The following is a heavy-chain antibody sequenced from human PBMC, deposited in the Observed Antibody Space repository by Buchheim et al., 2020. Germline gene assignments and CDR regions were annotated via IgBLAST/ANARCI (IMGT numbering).Heavy chain of an antibody. V-gene: IGHV4-59*01. D-gene: IGHD3-22*01. Sequence: QVQLQESGPGLVKPSETLSLTCPVSGGSISSYYWSWIRQPPGKGLEWIGYIYYSGSTNYNPSLKSRVTISVDTSKNKFSLKLSSVTAADTAVYYCARFSSGYYYTSLIFDYWGQGTL. CDR1: GGSISSYY. CDR2: IYYSGST. CDR3: ARFSSGYYYTSLIFDY. J-gene: IGHJ4*02.